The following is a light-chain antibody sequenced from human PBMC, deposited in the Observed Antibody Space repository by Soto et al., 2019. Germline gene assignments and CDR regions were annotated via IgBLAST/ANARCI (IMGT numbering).Light chain of an antibody. CDR2: KAS. Sequence: DVQMTQSHSTLSASVGDTVTITCRASQSISYYVAWFQQKPGKAPKLLIYKASSLASGVPSRFSGSGSGTEFTLTIRSLQPEDSATYYCQQHNTYSYTFGQGTKLEIK. J-gene: IGKJ2*01. CDR1: QSISYY. CDR3: QQHNTYSYT. V-gene: IGKV1-5*03.